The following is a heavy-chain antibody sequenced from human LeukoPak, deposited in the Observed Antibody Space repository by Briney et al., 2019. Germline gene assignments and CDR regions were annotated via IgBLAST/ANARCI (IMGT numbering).Heavy chain of an antibody. Sequence: SETLSLTCTVSGGSISSYYWSWIRQPPGKGLEWIAYISDIGSINYNPSLKSRVTISLDTSKNQLSLKLRSVTAADTAVYYCAGHHSRNTVDFWGQGTLVTVSS. CDR3: AGHHSRNTVDF. CDR2: ISDIGSI. V-gene: IGHV4-59*08. J-gene: IGHJ4*02. D-gene: IGHD2/OR15-2a*01. CDR1: GGSISSYY.